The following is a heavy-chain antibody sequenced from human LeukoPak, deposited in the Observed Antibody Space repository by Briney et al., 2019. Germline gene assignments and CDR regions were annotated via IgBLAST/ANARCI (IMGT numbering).Heavy chain of an antibody. CDR1: GGFFSVYY. D-gene: IGHD5-12*01. Sequence: SEPLSLICSVWGGFFSVYYWLWIREPPGGGLEWIGEIHHSGSTNYNPSLKSRVTISVDASKNQLSLKLSSVTAADRAVYYCARGNFGMATIDYWGQGTLVTVSS. CDR2: IHHSGST. J-gene: IGHJ4*02. CDR3: ARGNFGMATIDY. V-gene: IGHV4-34*01.